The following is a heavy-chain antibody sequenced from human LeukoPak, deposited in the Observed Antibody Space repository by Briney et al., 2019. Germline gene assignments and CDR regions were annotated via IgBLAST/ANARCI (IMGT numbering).Heavy chain of an antibody. Sequence: GGSLRLSCTASGFTFGDYAMSWFRQAPGKGLEWVGFIRSKVYGGTTEYAASVKGRFTISRDDSKSIAYLQMNSLKTEDTAVYYCAKDPTPIPSSWFDYWGQGTLVTVSS. D-gene: IGHD6-13*01. V-gene: IGHV3-49*03. CDR2: IRSKVYGGTT. CDR3: AKDPTPIPSSWFDY. CDR1: GFTFGDYA. J-gene: IGHJ4*02.